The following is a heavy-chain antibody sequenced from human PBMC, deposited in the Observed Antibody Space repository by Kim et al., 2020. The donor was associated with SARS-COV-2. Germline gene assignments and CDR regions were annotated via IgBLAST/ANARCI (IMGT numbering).Heavy chain of an antibody. J-gene: IGHJ6*02. Sequence: GGTTDYAAPVKGRFTISRDDSKNTLYLQMNSRKAEDTAVYYCTTLNYGMDVWGQGTTVTVSS. CDR2: GGTT. CDR3: TTLNYGMDV. V-gene: IGHV3-15*01.